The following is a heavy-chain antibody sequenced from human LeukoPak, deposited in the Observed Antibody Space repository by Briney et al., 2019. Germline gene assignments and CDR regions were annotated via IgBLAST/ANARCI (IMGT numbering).Heavy chain of an antibody. CDR3: ARTTVTSLFDY. CDR1: GFTFSNSA. Sequence: GGSLRLSCAASGFTFSNSAMSWVRQAPGKGLEWVSYISSSGSTIYYADSVKGRFTISRDNAKNSLYLQMNSLRAEDTAVYYCARTTVTSLFDYWGQGTLVTVSS. J-gene: IGHJ4*02. D-gene: IGHD4-17*01. CDR2: ISSSGSTI. V-gene: IGHV3-11*01.